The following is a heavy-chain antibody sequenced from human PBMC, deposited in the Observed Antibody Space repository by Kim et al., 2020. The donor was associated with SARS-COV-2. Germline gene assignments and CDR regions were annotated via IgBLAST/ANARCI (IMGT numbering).Heavy chain of an antibody. D-gene: IGHD6-6*01. V-gene: IGHV3-21*01. CDR3: ATYSSSSIFDDAFDI. CDR1: GFTFSSYS. CDR2: ISSSSSYI. Sequence: GGSLRLSCAASGFTFSSYSMNWVRQAPGKGLEWVSSISSSSSYIYYADSVKGRFTISRDNAKNSLYLQMNSLRAEDTAVYYCATYSSSSIFDDAFDIWGQGTMVTVSS. J-gene: IGHJ3*02.